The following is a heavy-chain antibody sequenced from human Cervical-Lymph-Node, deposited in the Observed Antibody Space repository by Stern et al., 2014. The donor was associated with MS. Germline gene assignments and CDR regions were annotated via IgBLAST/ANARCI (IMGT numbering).Heavy chain of an antibody. D-gene: IGHD4-23*01. J-gene: IGHJ1*01. CDR1: GFTFSSFG. Sequence: VQLEESGGGVVQPGRSLRLSCAASGFTFSSFGMHWVRQAPGKGLEWLAIIWYAGTNRYYADSVKGRFTLSRDNSKNTLYLQMNSLRAEDTAVYYCAREGGNTAEYFQHWGQGTLVTVSS. CDR2: IWYAGTNR. V-gene: IGHV3-33*01. CDR3: AREGGNTAEYFQH.